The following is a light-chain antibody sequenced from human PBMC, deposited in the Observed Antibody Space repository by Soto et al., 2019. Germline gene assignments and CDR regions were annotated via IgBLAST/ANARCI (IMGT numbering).Light chain of an antibody. CDR3: SSYTSSSTQV. CDR1: SSDVGGYNY. V-gene: IGLV2-14*01. Sequence: QSALTQPASVSGSPGQSITISCTGTSSDVGGYNYVSWYQQHPGKAPKLMIYEVSYRPSGVSNRFSGSKSGNTASLTISGLQAEDEDDYYCSSYTSSSTQVFGTGTKVT. CDR2: EVS. J-gene: IGLJ1*01.